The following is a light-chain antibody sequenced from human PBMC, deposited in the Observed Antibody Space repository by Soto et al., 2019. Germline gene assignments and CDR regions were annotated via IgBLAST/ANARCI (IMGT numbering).Light chain of an antibody. J-gene: IGLJ1*01. CDR1: SSNIGAGYE. V-gene: IGLV1-40*01. CDR3: QSYDSSLSGYV. CDR2: ENN. Sequence: QSVLTQPPSVSEAPGQRVTISCTGSSSNIGAGYEAHWYQQVPGTAPKLIIYENNNRPSGVPDRFSGSKSGTSASLAITGLQAEDEGEYYCQSYDSSLSGYVFGTGTKVTVL.